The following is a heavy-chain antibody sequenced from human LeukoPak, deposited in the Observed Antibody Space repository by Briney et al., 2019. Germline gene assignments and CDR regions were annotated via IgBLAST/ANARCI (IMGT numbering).Heavy chain of an antibody. CDR1: GGSINGYY. V-gene: IGHV4-59*01. D-gene: IGHD3-16*02. Sequence: SETLSLTCAVSGGSINGYYWSWIRQPPGKGLEWIGYIYHTGNSNYNPSLRSRVTISVDTSKNQFPLKLTSVTAADTAVYYCARSLPLGELTFRPFFDYWGRGTLVIVSS. CDR2: IYHTGNS. J-gene: IGHJ4*02. CDR3: ARSLPLGELTFRPFFDY.